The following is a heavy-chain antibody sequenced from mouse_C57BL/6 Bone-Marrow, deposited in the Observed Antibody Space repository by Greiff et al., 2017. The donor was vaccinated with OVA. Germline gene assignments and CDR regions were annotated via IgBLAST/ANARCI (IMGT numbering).Heavy chain of an antibody. CDR2: ISGGGGNT. J-gene: IGHJ3*01. V-gene: IGHV5-9*01. Sequence: DVQLVESGGGLVKPGGSLKLSCAASGFTFSSYTMSWVRQTPEKRLEWVATISGGGGNTYYPDSVKGRFTISRDNAKNTLYLQMSSLRSEDTALYYCARQGGYDVAWFAYWGQGTLVTVSA. CDR1: GFTFSSYT. CDR3: ARQGGYDVAWFAY. D-gene: IGHD2-2*01.